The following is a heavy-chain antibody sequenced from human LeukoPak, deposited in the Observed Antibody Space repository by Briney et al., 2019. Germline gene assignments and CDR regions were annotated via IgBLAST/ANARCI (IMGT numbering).Heavy chain of an antibody. CDR1: GFTFSSYW. CDR2: ISSSSSTI. J-gene: IGHJ4*02. Sequence: GGSLRLSCAASGFTFSSYWMNWVRQAPGKGLEWVSYISSSSSTIYYADSVKGRFTISRDNAKNSLYLQMNSLRAEDTAVYYCARDSEEMAFDYWGQGTLVTVSS. V-gene: IGHV3-48*01. D-gene: IGHD2-8*01. CDR3: ARDSEEMAFDY.